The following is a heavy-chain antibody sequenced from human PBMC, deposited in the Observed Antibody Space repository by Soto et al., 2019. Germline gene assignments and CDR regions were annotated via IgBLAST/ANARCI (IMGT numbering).Heavy chain of an antibody. J-gene: IGHJ6*02. CDR2: IDPSDSYT. D-gene: IGHD2-2*01. CDR1: GYSFTSYW. V-gene: IGHV5-10-1*01. CDR3: ARELANIVVVPAAKDYYGMDV. Sequence: GASLKISCKGSGYSFTSYWISWVRQMPGKGLEWMGRIDPSDSYTNYSPSFQGHLTISADKSISTAYLQWSSLKASDTAMYYCARELANIVVVPAAKDYYGMDVWGQGTTVTVSS.